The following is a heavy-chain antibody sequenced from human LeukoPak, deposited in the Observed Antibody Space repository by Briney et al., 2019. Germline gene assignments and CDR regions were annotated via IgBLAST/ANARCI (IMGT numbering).Heavy chain of an antibody. J-gene: IGHJ6*03. D-gene: IGHD6-19*01. CDR1: GFTFSSYS. V-gene: IGHV3-21*01. CDR3: ARDAVAGTLRYYYYMDV. Sequence: GGSLRLSCAAPGFTFSSYSMNWVRQAPGKGLEWVSSISSSSSYIYYADSVKGRFTISRDNAKNSLYLQTNSLRAEDTAVYYCARDAVAGTLRYYYYMDVWGKGTTVTVSS. CDR2: ISSSSSYI.